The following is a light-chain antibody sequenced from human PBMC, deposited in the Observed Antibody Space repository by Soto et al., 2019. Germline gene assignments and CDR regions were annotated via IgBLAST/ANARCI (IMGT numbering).Light chain of an antibody. V-gene: IGLV1-40*01. J-gene: IGLJ1*01. CDR3: RSYDSSRSGYV. Sequence: QSVLTQPPSVSGSPGQRVTISCTWSSSNIGAGYDVHWYQQLPGTAPKLLIYGNSNRPSGVPDRFSGSKSGTSASLAITGLQAEDEAYYYCRSYDSSRSGYVFGTGTKLTVL. CDR2: GNS. CDR1: SSNIGAGYD.